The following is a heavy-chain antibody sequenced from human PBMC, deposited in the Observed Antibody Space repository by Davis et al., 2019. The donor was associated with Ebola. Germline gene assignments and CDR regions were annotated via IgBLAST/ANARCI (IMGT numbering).Heavy chain of an antibody. D-gene: IGHD2-2*01. V-gene: IGHV3-7*01. CDR3: ARGYCSSTSCYACDY. J-gene: IGHJ4*02. CDR2: IKQDGSEK. CDR1: GFTFRSYW. Sequence: PGGSLRLSCAASGFTFRSYWMSWVRQAPGKGLEWVANIKQDGSEKYYVGSLKGRFTISRDNAKNSLYLQMNSLRAEDTAVYYCARGYCSSTSCYACDYWGQGTLVTVSS.